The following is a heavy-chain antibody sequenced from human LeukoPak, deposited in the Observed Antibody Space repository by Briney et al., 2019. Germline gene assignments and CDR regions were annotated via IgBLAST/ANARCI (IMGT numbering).Heavy chain of an antibody. CDR3: ARQELSYGDYPGSFGG. V-gene: IGHV4-39*01. CDR1: GGSISSSSYY. CDR2: IYYSGST. D-gene: IGHD4-17*01. J-gene: IGHJ4*02. Sequence: PSETLSLTCTVSGGSISSSSYYWGWIRQPPGKGLEWIGSIYYSGSTYYNPSLKSRVTIFVDTSKNQFSLKLSSVTAADTAVYYCARQELSYGDYPGSFGGWGQGTLVTVSS.